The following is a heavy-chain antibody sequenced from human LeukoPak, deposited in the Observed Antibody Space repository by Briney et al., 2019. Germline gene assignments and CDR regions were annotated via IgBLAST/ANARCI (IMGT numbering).Heavy chain of an antibody. V-gene: IGHV4-4*02. CDR3: ARGGAFRYFDWLLFNY. D-gene: IGHD3-9*01. Sequence: SGTLSLTCAVSGGSISSSNWWSWVRQPPGKGLEWIGEIYHSGSTNYNPSLKSRVTVSVDKSKNQFSLKLSSVTAADTAVYYCARGGAFRYFDWLLFNYWGQGTLVTVSS. CDR1: GGSISSSNW. CDR2: IYHSGST. J-gene: IGHJ4*02.